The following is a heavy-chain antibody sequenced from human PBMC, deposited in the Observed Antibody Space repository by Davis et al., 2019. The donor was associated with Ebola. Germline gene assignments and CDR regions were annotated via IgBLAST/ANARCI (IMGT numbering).Heavy chain of an antibody. CDR1: GFAFSSFW. D-gene: IGHD2-15*01. CDR2: INTDATRR. CDR3: AKDPYHPSGGYNYYFDY. J-gene: IGHJ4*02. Sequence: HTGGSLRLSCAASGFAFSSFWMHWVRQLPGKGLVWVSHINTDATRRTYADSVKGLFTISRDNSKSTLYLQMNSLRAEDTAVFYCAKDPYHPSGGYNYYFDYWGQGTLVSVSS. V-gene: IGHV3-74*01.